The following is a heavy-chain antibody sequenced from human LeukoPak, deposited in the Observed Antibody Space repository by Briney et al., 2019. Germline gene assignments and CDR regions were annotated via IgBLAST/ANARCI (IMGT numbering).Heavy chain of an antibody. J-gene: IGHJ3*01. CDR3: AKVYDYGDRDAFDL. CDR1: GFTFSTYG. Sequence: PGGSLGLSCGASGFTFSTYGMHWGRQAPGKGLEWVAFIRYDGRNKYYADSVKGRFTISRDNSKNTLYLQMNSLRAEDTAVYYCAKVYDYGDRDAFDLWGQGTMVTVSS. V-gene: IGHV3-30*02. D-gene: IGHD4-17*01. CDR2: IRYDGRNK.